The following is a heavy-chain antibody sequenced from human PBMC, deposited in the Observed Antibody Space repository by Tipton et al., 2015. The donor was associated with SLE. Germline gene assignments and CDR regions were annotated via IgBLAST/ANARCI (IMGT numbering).Heavy chain of an antibody. CDR2: IYHSGST. D-gene: IGHD6-13*01. J-gene: IGHJ4*02. CDR3: ARGGMVAAAGTRDYFDY. Sequence: TLSLTCAVSGGSISSSNWWSWVRQPPGKGLEWIGEIYHSGSTNYNPSLKSRVTISVDKSKNQFSLKLSSVTAADTAVYYCARGGMVAAAGTRDYFDYWGQGTLVTVSS. V-gene: IGHV4-4*02. CDR1: GGSISSSNW.